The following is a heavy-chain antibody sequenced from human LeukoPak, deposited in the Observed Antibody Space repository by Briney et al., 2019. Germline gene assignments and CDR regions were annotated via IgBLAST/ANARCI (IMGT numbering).Heavy chain of an antibody. V-gene: IGHV4-4*07. CDR1: GGSISSYY. D-gene: IGHD1-26*01. J-gene: IGHJ5*02. Sequence: KSSETLSLTCTVSGGSISSYYWSWIRQPAGKGLEWIGRIYTSGSTNYNPSLKSRVTMSVDTSKNQFSLKLSSVTAADTAVYYCARGGLSGSYYYHWFDPWGQGTLVTVSS. CDR2: IYTSGST. CDR3: ARGGLSGSYYYHWFDP.